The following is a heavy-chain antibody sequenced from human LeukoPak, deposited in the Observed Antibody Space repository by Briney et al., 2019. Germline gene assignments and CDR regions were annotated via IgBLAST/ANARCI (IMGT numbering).Heavy chain of an antibody. J-gene: IGHJ2*01. Sequence: GASVKVSCDASGYTFSGFYMHWVRQAPGQGREWMGWINIDTGDIKYAQKFQGRVTMTRDTSITTAYMELSGLRYDDTGVYYCASVSIGTYNWYFDIWGRGTLVSVSS. CDR3: ASVSIGTYNWYFDI. D-gene: IGHD2/OR15-2a*01. CDR2: INIDTGDI. V-gene: IGHV1-2*02. CDR1: GYTFSGFY.